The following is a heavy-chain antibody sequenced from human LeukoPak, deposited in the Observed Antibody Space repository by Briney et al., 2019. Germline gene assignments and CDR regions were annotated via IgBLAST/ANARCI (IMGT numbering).Heavy chain of an antibody. CDR1: GFTFSSYA. CDR3: AKDSIAVAGTHRDY. J-gene: IGHJ4*02. D-gene: IGHD6-19*01. CDR2: ISGSGGST. V-gene: IGHV3-23*01. Sequence: GGSLRLSCAASGFTFSSYAMSWVRQAPGKGLEWVSAISGSGGSTYYADSVKGRFTISRDNSENTLYLQMNSLRAEDTAVYYCAKDSIAVAGTHRDYWGQGTLVTVSS.